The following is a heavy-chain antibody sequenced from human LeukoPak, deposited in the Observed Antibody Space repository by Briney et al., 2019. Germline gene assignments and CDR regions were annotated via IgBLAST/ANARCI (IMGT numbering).Heavy chain of an antibody. V-gene: IGHV3-21*04. J-gene: IGHJ4*02. CDR3: AKDGGLAARRADY. CDR1: GFTFSSYS. CDR2: ISSSSSYI. Sequence: GGSLRLSCAASGFTFSSYSMNWVRQAPGKGLEWVSFISSSSSYINYADSVKGRFTISRDNAKNSLYLQMNSLRAEDTAVYYCAKDGGLAARRADYWGQGTLVTVSS. D-gene: IGHD6-6*01.